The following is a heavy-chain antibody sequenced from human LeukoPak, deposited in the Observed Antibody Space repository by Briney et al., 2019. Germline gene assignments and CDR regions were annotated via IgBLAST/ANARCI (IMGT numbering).Heavy chain of an antibody. D-gene: IGHD3-10*01. J-gene: IGHJ3*02. CDR2: ISGSGGST. CDR3: ANDGRSMVRGVHDAFDI. CDR1: GFTFSSYA. V-gene: IGHV3-23*01. Sequence: GGSLRLSCAASGFTFSSYAMSWVRQAPGKGLEWVSAISGSGGSTYYADSVKGRFTISRDNSKNTLYLQMNSLRAEDTAVYYCANDGRSMVRGVHDAFDIWGQGTMVTVSS.